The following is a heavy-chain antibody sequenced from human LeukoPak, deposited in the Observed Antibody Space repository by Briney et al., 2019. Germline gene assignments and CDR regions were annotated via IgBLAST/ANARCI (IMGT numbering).Heavy chain of an antibody. D-gene: IGHD4-17*01. Sequence: GGSLRLSCAASGFTFSSYAMSWVRQAPGKGLEWVSAISGSGGSTYYADSVKGRSTISRDNSKNTLYLQMNSLRAEDTAVYYCAKPLTVTTIGADYWGQGTPVTVSS. CDR3: AKPLTVTTIGADY. CDR1: GFTFSSYA. V-gene: IGHV3-23*01. J-gene: IGHJ4*02. CDR2: ISGSGGST.